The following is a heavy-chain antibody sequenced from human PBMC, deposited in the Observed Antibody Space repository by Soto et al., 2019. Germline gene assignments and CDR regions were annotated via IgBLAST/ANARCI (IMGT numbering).Heavy chain of an antibody. CDR1: GGTFSSYT. J-gene: IGHJ6*03. V-gene: IGHV1-69*02. CDR2: IIPILGIA. Sequence: QVQLVQSGAEVKKPGSSVKVSCKASGGTFSSYTISWVRQAPGQGLEWMGRIIPILGIAIYAQKFQGRVTITADKSTSTAYMELSSLRSEDTAVYYCARGYGDYYYYYMDVWGKGTTVTVSS. D-gene: IGHD4-17*01. CDR3: ARGYGDYYYYYMDV.